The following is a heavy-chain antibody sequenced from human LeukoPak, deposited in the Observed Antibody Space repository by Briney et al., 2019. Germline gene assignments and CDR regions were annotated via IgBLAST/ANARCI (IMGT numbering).Heavy chain of an antibody. V-gene: IGHV1-2*02. CDR3: ARAPVYSSSWYDDRGISVGY. CDR2: INPNSGGT. Sequence: ASVKVSCKASGYTFTGYYMHWVRQAPGQGLEWMGWINPNSGGTNYAQKFQGRVTTTRDTSISTAYMELSRLRSDDTAVYYCARAPVYSSSWYDDRGISVGYWGQGALVTVSS. J-gene: IGHJ4*02. D-gene: IGHD6-13*01. CDR1: GYTFTGYY.